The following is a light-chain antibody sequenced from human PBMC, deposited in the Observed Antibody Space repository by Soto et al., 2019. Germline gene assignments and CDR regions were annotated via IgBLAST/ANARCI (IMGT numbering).Light chain of an antibody. V-gene: IGKV3-20*01. CDR2: XAS. CDR1: QSVRNSL. J-gene: IGKJ1*01. Sequence: EIVLTQSPGTLSLSPGERATLSCRASQSVRNSLLAWYQQKPGQPPXIPXXXASTRATATPERFRGSGSGTDFTLTISSLQPDDFATYYCQQYSSYWTFAQGTKWDIK. CDR3: QQYSSYWT.